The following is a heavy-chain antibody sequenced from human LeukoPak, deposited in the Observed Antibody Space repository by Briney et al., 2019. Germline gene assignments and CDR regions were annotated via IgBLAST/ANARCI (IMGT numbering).Heavy chain of an antibody. CDR1: GYTFTSYG. V-gene: IGHV1-18*01. D-gene: IGHD4-17*01. J-gene: IGHJ4*02. CDR2: LSAYNGNT. Sequence: ASVKVSCKASGYTFTSYGISWVRQAPGQGLEWMGWLSAYNGNTNYALKLQGRVTMTTDTSTSTAYMELRSLRSDDTAVYYCARDAPTTVTTEPLDYWGQGTLVTVSS. CDR3: ARDAPTTVTTEPLDY.